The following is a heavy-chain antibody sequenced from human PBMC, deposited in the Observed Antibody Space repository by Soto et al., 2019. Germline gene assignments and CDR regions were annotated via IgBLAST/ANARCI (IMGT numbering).Heavy chain of an antibody. CDR1: GFTFSSYS. V-gene: IGHV3-48*01. Sequence: GGSLRLSCAASGFTFSSYSMNWVRQAPGKGLEWVSYISSSSSTIYYADSVKGRFTISRDNAKNSLYLQMNSLRAEDTAVYYCARWLVVPAAITFVGGQGTLVTVSS. CDR2: ISSSSSTI. D-gene: IGHD2-2*01. J-gene: IGHJ4*02. CDR3: ARWLVVPAAITFV.